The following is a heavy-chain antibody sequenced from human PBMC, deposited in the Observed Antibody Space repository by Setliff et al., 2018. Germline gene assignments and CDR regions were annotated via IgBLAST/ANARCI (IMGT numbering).Heavy chain of an antibody. D-gene: IGHD2-15*01. Sequence: ASVKVSCKASGYTFTDYAMHWVRQAPGQRLEWMGWINPGNGNTKYSQKFQGRVTITRDTSASTAYMELSSLRSEDTAVYYCARDRDIVVALDSIGASSLGDYWGQGTLVTVSS. V-gene: IGHV1-3*01. CDR1: GYTFTDYA. J-gene: IGHJ4*02. CDR2: INPGNGNT. CDR3: ARDRDIVVALDSIGASSLGDY.